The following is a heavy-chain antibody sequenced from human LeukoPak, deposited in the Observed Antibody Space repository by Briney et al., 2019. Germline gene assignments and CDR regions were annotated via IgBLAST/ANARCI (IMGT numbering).Heavy chain of an antibody. J-gene: IGHJ4*02. CDR2: VSYSGTT. Sequence: AETLSLTCAVSEDSLSAYYWNWFRQPPGKGLEWVGLVSYSGTTKYNPSLKGRLTISEDKSKNQCYLTLNSVTAADTAVYYCARVGGWLTPDWGQGTLVTVSS. CDR3: ARVGGWLTPD. V-gene: IGHV4-59*01. D-gene: IGHD5-12*01. CDR1: EDSLSAYY.